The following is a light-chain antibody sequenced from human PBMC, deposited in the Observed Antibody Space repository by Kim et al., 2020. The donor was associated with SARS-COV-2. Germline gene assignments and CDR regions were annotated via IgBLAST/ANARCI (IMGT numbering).Light chain of an antibody. CDR2: QDS. J-gene: IGLJ2*01. CDR3: QAWDSSTGVV. Sequence: YELTQPPSVSVSPGQTASITCSGDKLGDKYACWYQQKPGQSPVLVIYQDSKRPSGIPERFSGSNSGNTATLTISGTQAMDEADYYCQAWDSSTGVVFGGGTQLTVL. V-gene: IGLV3-1*01. CDR1: KLGDKY.